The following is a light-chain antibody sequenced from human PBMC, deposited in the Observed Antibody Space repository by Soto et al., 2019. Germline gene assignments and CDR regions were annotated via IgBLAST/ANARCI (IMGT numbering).Light chain of an antibody. CDR1: SDDIGGSNF. CDR3: GSYAGSNNML. V-gene: IGLV2-8*01. Sequence: QSALTQPPSASGAPGQSVTISCTGNSDDIGGSNFVSWYQQHPDKAPKLIIYEVTKRPSGVPDRFSAFKSGNTASLTVSGLQPEDEADYYCGSYAGSNNMLFGGGTKLTVL. CDR2: EVT. J-gene: IGLJ2*01.